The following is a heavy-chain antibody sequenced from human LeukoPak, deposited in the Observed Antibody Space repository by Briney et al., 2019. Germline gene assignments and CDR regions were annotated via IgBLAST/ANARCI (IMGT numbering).Heavy chain of an antibody. CDR2: ISHDGNNE. D-gene: IGHD3-10*01. CDR3: AKEIYFGSGSYPDY. Sequence: PGRSLRLSCAASGIPFSSYGIHWVRQAPGKGLEWVGVISHDGNNEYYADSVRGRFTISRDNSKNTLYLQMNSLRAEDTAVYYCAKEIYFGSGSYPDYWGQGTLVTVSS. J-gene: IGHJ4*02. V-gene: IGHV3-30*18. CDR1: GIPFSSYG.